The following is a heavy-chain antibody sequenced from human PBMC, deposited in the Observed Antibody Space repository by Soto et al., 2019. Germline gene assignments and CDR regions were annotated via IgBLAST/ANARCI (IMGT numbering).Heavy chain of an antibody. V-gene: IGHV4-34*01. CDR3: ARGLRTRPVYYGSGSYGHHYFDY. CDR2: INHSGST. J-gene: IGHJ4*02. D-gene: IGHD3-10*01. CDR1: GGSFSGYY. Sequence: SETLSLTCAVYGGSFSGYYWSWIRQPPGKGLEWIGEINHSGSTNYNPSLKSRVTISVDTSKNQFSLKLSSVTAADTAVYYCARGLRTRPVYYGSGSYGHHYFDYWGQGTLVTVSS.